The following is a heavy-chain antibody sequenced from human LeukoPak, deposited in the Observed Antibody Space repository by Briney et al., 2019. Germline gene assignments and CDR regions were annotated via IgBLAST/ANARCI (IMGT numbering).Heavy chain of an antibody. CDR1: GGSISSYY. D-gene: IGHD1-26*01. Sequence: SETLSLTCTVSGGSISSYYWSWIRQPPGKGLEWIGYIYYSGSTNYNPSLKSRVTISVDTSKNQFSLKLNSVTAADTAVYYCARHQRALNWFDPWGQGTLVTVSS. J-gene: IGHJ5*02. CDR2: IYYSGST. CDR3: ARHQRALNWFDP. V-gene: IGHV4-59*08.